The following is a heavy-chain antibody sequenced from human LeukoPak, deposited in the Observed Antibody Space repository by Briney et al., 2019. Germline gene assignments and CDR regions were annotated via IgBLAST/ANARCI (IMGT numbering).Heavy chain of an antibody. CDR1: GGSLSSGSYY. D-gene: IGHD6-19*01. J-gene: IGHJ3*02. Sequence: PSQTLSLTCTVSGGSLSSGSYYWSWIRQPAGKGLEWIGRIYTSGSTNYNPSLKSRVTISVDTSKNQFSLKLSSVTAADTAVYYCARAVTGIAVAGTHAFDIWGQGTMVTVSS. CDR2: IYTSGST. V-gene: IGHV4-61*02. CDR3: ARAVTGIAVAGTHAFDI.